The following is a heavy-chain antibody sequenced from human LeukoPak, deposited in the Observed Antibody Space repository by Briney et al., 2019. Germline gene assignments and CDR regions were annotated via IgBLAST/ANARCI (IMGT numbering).Heavy chain of an antibody. J-gene: IGHJ4*02. Sequence: GGSLRLSCAASGFTFSSYSMNWVRQAPGKGLEWVSSISSSSSYIYYADSVKGRFTISRDNAKNSVYLQMNSLRPEDTAVYYCSRDRLGGLDYWGQGTLVTVSS. CDR2: ISSSSSYI. CDR3: SRDRLGGLDY. CDR1: GFTFSSYS. D-gene: IGHD5-12*01. V-gene: IGHV3-21*01.